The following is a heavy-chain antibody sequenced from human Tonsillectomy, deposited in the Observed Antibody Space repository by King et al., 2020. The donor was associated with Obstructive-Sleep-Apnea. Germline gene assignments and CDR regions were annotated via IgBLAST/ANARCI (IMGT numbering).Heavy chain of an antibody. V-gene: IGHV3-30-3*01. CDR2: ISYDGDNK. J-gene: IGHJ4*02. CDR3: ARAQPYCSGGGCSLFDY. CDR1: GFTFSSFA. Sequence: VQLVESGGGVVQPGRSLRLSCAASGFTFSSFAVHWVRRAPGKGLEWVAVISYDGDNKYYADSVKGRFTIARDTSKNTLYLQMNSLRAEDTAVYYCARAQPYCSGGGCSLFDYWGQGTLVTVSS. D-gene: IGHD2-15*01.